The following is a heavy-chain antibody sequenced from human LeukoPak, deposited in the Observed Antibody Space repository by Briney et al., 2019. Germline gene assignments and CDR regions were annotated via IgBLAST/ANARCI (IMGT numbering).Heavy chain of an antibody. CDR1: GYTFTSYG. V-gene: IGHV1-3*01. D-gene: IGHD2-15*01. J-gene: IGHJ6*02. CDR2: INAGNGNT. Sequence: GASVKVSCKASGYTFTSYGISWVRQAPGQRLEWMGWINAGNGNTKYSQKFQGRVTITRDTSANTAYMELSSLRSEDTAVYYCARGLGYCSGGSCYALYYYYAMDVWGQGTTVTVSS. CDR3: ARGLGYCSGGSCYALYYYYAMDV.